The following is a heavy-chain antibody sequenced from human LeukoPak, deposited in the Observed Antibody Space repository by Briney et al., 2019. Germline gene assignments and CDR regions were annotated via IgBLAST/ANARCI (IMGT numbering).Heavy chain of an antibody. CDR1: GGSISSGGYS. Sequence: SQTLSLTCAVSGGSISSGGYSWSWIRQPPGKGLEWIGYIYHSGSTYYNPSLKSQVTISVDSSKNQFSLKLRSVTAADTGVYYCARAMDYYDSAFRFDIWGQGTMVTVSS. CDR3: ARAMDYYDSAFRFDI. CDR2: IYHSGST. V-gene: IGHV4-30-2*01. J-gene: IGHJ3*02. D-gene: IGHD3-22*01.